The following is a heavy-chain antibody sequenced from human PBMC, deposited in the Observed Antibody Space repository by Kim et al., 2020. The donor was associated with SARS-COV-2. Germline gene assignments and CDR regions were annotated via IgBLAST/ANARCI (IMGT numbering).Heavy chain of an antibody. CDR1: GGTFSSYD. J-gene: IGHJ3*02. CDR2: IIPIFGTA. CDR3: ATPGPYYYDSSGAFDI. Sequence: SVKVSCKASGGTFSSYDISWVRQAPGQGLEWMGGIIPIFGTANYAQKFQGRVTITADESTSTAYMELSSLRSEDTAVYYCATPGPYYYDSSGAFDIWGQGTMVTVSS. V-gene: IGHV1-69*13. D-gene: IGHD3-22*01.